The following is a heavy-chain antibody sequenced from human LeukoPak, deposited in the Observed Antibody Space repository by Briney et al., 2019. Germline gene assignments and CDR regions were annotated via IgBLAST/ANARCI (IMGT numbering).Heavy chain of an antibody. J-gene: IGHJ4*02. CDR3: ASSGGYNPFDY. D-gene: IGHD5-24*01. CDR2: INSDGSST. CDR1: GFTFSTYW. Sequence: GGSLRLSCAASGFTFSTYWMHWVRHAPGKGLVWVSRINSDGSSTSYADSVKGRFTISRDNAKNRLYLQMNSLRAEDTAVYYCASSGGYNPFDYWGQGTLVTVSS. V-gene: IGHV3-74*01.